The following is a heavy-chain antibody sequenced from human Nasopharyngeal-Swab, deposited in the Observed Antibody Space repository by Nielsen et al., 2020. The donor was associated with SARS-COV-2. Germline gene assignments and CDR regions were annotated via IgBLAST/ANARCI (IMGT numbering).Heavy chain of an antibody. CDR2: IIAYNGNT. D-gene: IGHD2-2*01. CDR1: GYTFTSYG. J-gene: IGHJ6*02. V-gene: IGHV1-18*03. CDR3: ARPFGSYCSSTSCYPGGYYYGMDV. Sequence: ASVKVSCKASGYTFTSYGISWVRQAPGQGLEWMGWIIAYNGNTNYAQKLQGRVTMTTDTSTSTAYMELRSLRSDDMAVYYCARPFGSYCSSTSCYPGGYYYGMDVWGQGTTVTVSS.